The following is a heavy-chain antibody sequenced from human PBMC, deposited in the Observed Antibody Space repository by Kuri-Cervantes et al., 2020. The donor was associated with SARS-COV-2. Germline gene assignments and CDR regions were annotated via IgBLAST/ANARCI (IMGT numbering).Heavy chain of an antibody. J-gene: IGHJ6*02. V-gene: IGHV3-30*01. CDR3: ARDKTHSSSARPWAEMAYYGMDV. D-gene: IGHD6-6*01. CDR1: GFTFSGYA. Sequence: LSLTCAASGFTFSGYAMHWVRQAPGKGLEWVAVISYDGSDKYYADSVKGRFTISRDNSKNTLYLQMNSLRAEDTAVYYCARDKTHSSSARPWAEMAYYGMDVWGQGTTVTVSS. CDR2: ISYDGSDK.